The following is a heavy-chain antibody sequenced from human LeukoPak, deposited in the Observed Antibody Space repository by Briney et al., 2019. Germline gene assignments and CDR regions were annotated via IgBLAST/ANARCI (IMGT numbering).Heavy chain of an antibody. D-gene: IGHD5-18*01. CDR3: AKDHYPSPVDTPMVCDY. CDR1: GFTFSSYA. Sequence: GGSLRLSCAASGFTFSSYAMHWVRQAPGKGLEWVAVISYDGSNKYYADSVKGRFTISRDNSKNTLYLQMNSLRAEDTAVYYCAKDHYPSPVDTPMVCDYWGQGTLVTVSS. J-gene: IGHJ4*02. V-gene: IGHV3-30-3*01. CDR2: ISYDGSNK.